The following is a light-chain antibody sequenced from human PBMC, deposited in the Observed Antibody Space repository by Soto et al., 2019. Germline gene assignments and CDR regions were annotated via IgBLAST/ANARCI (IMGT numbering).Light chain of an antibody. Sequence: QSALTQPASVSGSPGQSITISCTGTSSDVGGYTYVSWYQQHPGKAPKLMIYDVSNRPSGVSNRFSGSKSGNTAPLTISGLQAEDEADYYCSSYTRSRTYVFGTGTKLTVL. CDR3: SSYTRSRTYV. V-gene: IGLV2-14*01. CDR1: SSDVGGYTY. CDR2: DVS. J-gene: IGLJ1*01.